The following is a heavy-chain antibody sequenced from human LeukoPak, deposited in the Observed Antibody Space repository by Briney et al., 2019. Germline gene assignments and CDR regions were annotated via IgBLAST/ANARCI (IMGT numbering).Heavy chain of an antibody. Sequence: SETLSLTCTVSGGSISSSSYYWGWIRQPPGKGLEWIGSIYYSGSTYYNPSLKSRVTISVDTSKNQFSLKLSSVTAADTAVYYCARGGDYYDSSDYWGQGTLVTVSS. CDR1: GGSISSSSYY. CDR3: ARGGDYYDSSDY. CDR2: IYYSGST. D-gene: IGHD3-22*01. V-gene: IGHV4-39*07. J-gene: IGHJ4*02.